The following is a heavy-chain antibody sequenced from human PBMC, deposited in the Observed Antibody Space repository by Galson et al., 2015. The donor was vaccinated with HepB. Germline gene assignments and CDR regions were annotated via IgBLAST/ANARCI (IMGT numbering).Heavy chain of an antibody. CDR3: ANSADKRYDTVGQSWVDY. Sequence: SLRLSCAASGFRFSSYAMRWVRQAPGKGPEWVSAISGGGETTYYADSVKGRFTISRANSKNTLYLQMNSLRAEDTATYYCANSADKRYDTVGQSWVDYWGQGTLVTVSS. CDR2: ISGGGETT. V-gene: IGHV3-23*01. D-gene: IGHD3-3*01. J-gene: IGHJ4*02. CDR1: GFRFSSYA.